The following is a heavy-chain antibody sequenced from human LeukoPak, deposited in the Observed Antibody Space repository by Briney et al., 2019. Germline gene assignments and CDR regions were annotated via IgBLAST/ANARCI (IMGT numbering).Heavy chain of an antibody. CDR1: GGSISSYY. CDR3: AREHDSLRYYYYYMDV. J-gene: IGHJ6*03. CDR2: IFSSGTT. V-gene: IGHV4-4*07. Sequence: SETLSLTCTVSGGSISSYYWSFIRQPAGKGLECIGRIFSSGTTYYNPSLKSRVTMSVDTSKNQFSLKLSSVTAADTAVYYCAREHDSLRYYYYYMDVWGKGTTVTVSS. D-gene: IGHD3-3*01.